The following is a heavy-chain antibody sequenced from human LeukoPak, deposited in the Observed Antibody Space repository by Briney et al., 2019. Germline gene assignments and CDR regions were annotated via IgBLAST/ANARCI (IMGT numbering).Heavy chain of an antibody. Sequence: GGSLRLSCTASGLTFSTSGINWVRQAPGKGLEWVASIRPTGSDRYHADSIKGRFTISRDNANNFLYLQMNSLRAEDTAVYYCAPETNVLHYDYWGQGTLLTVSS. CDR3: APETNVLHYDY. CDR2: IRPTGSDR. V-gene: IGHV3-21*06. J-gene: IGHJ4*02. CDR1: GLTFSTSG. D-gene: IGHD1-14*01.